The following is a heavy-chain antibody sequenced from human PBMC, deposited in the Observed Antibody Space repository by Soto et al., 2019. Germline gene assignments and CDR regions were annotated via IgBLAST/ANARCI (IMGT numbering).Heavy chain of an antibody. Sequence: PSGSLDLTCTVSDGCISGGGDYCSRIRQHPGKGLEWIGYIYYSGSTYYNPSLKSRVTISVDTSKNQFSLKLSSVTAADTAVYYCAREHGSGERNYYGMDVWGQGTTVTVSS. J-gene: IGHJ6*02. V-gene: IGHV4-31*03. D-gene: IGHD3-10*01. CDR3: AREHGSGERNYYGMDV. CDR1: DGCISGGGDY. CDR2: IYYSGST.